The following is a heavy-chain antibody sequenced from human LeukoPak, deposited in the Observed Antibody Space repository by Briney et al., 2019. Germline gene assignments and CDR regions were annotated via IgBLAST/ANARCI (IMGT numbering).Heavy chain of an antibody. D-gene: IGHD3-22*01. J-gene: IGHJ3*02. CDR3: ARDRQISMIVAVKHDAFDI. V-gene: IGHV3-30*03. CDR2: ISYDGNNK. CDR1: GFTFSSYG. Sequence: PGGSLRLSCAASGFTFSSYGMHWVRQAPGKGLEWVAVISYDGNNKYYANSVRGRFTISRDNSENTLYLQMSSLRTEDTAVYYCARDRQISMIVAVKHDAFDIWGQGTMVTVSS.